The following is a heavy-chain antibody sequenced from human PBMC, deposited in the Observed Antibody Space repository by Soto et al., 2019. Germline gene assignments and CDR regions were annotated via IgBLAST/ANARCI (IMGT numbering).Heavy chain of an antibody. CDR1: GVSLTSGNW. CDR2: IFHDGTA. Sequence: LSLTCAVSGVSLTSGNWWTWVRQSPQRGLEYIGEIFHDGTANYYPSFERRVAMSVDTSRNQFSLKLTSVTTADTAVYFCARLVYDTRLNYMYFDFWGPGTLVTVSS. V-gene: IGHV4-4*01. D-gene: IGHD3-10*01. J-gene: IGHJ4*02. CDR3: ARLVYDTRLNYMYFDF.